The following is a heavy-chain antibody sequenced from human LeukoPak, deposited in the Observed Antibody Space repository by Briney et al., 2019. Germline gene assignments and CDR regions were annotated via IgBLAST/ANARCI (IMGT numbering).Heavy chain of an antibody. CDR3: ARVRAYCGGDCYNPYYYYGMDV. CDR1: GGSISSYY. V-gene: IGHV4-4*07. J-gene: IGHJ6*02. D-gene: IGHD2-21*02. CDR2: IYTSGST. Sequence: PSETLSLTCTVSGGSISSYYWSWIRQPAGKGLEWIGRIYTSGSTNYNPSLKSRVTMSVDTSKHQFSLKLSSVTAADTAVYYCARVRAYCGGDCYNPYYYYGMDVWGQGTTVTVSS.